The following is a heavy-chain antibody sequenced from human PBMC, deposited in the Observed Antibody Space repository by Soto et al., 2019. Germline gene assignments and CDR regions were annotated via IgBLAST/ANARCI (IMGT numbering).Heavy chain of an antibody. CDR1: GFSLSTSGVA. CDR3: AHKGGRGAGMDV. D-gene: IGHD2-15*01. V-gene: IGHV2-5*02. J-gene: IGHJ6*02. CDR2: IYWDGDE. Sequence: QITLKESGPTRVKPTQTLTLTCTLSGFSLSTSGVAVVWIRQPPGKALEWLALIYWDGDERYSPFLKSRLTITKDTSKNQVALTMTNMDPVDTATYYCAHKGGRGAGMDVWGQGTTVTVSS.